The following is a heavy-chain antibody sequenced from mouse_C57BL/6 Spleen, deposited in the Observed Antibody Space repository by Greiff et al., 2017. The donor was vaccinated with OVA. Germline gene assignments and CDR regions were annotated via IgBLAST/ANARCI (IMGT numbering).Heavy chain of an antibody. CDR3: ARDDDYGSSSLN. D-gene: IGHD1-1*01. V-gene: IGHV1-82*01. J-gene: IGHJ2*01. CDR2: IYPGDGDT. Sequence: QVQLQQSGPELVKPGASVTLSCKASGYAFSSSWMNWVQQRPGKGLEWIGRIYPGDGDTNYNGQFKGQATLTADKSSSTAYMQLSSLTSEDSAVYFCARDDDYGSSSLNWGQGTTLTVSS. CDR1: GYAFSSSW.